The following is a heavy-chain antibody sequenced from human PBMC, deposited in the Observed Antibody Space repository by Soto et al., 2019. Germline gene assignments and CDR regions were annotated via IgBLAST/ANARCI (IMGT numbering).Heavy chain of an antibody. J-gene: IGHJ4*02. V-gene: IGHV3-53*01. CDR1: GFTVSSNY. Sequence: RGGSLRLSCAASGFTVSSNYMSWVRQAPGKGLEWVSVIYSGGSTYYADSVKGRFTISRDNSKNTLYLQMNSLRAEDTAVYYCARSSNSIAAAGTGFDYWGQGTLVTVSS. D-gene: IGHD6-13*01. CDR3: ARSSNSIAAAGTGFDY. CDR2: IYSGGST.